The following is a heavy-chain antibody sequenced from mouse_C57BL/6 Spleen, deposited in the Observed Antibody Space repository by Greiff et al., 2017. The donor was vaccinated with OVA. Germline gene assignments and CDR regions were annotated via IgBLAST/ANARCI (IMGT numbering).Heavy chain of an antibody. J-gene: IGHJ4*01. CDR1: GYTFTSYW. CDR3: ARLLSNAMDY. Sequence: VQLQQPGAELVMPGASVKLSCKASGYTFTSYWMHWVKQRPGQGLEWIGEIDPSDSYTNYNQKFKGKSTLTVDKSSSTAYMQLSSLTSEDSAVYYCARLLSNAMDYWGQGTSVTVSS. V-gene: IGHV1-69*01. D-gene: IGHD1-1*02. CDR2: IDPSDSYT.